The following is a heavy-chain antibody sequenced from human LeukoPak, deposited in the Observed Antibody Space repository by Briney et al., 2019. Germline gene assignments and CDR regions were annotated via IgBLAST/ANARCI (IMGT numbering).Heavy chain of an antibody. V-gene: IGHV4-34*01. J-gene: IGHJ3*02. CDR2: INHSGST. Sequence: PGGSLRLSCAASGFTFSSYSMNWVRQAPGKGLEWIGEINHSGSTNYNPSLKSRVTISVDTSKNQFSVKLSSVTAADTAVYYCARLVTRGYYDSSGRRIDAFDIWGQGTMVTVSS. D-gene: IGHD3-22*01. CDR1: GFTFSSYS. CDR3: ARLVTRGYYDSSGRRIDAFDI.